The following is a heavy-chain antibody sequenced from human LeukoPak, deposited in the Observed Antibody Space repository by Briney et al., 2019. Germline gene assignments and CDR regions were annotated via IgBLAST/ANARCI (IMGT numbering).Heavy chain of an antibody. CDR3: SRRDYSNHGGAFDI. V-gene: IGHV3-49*03. Sequence: GGSLRLSCTASGFTFGDYAMTWFRQAPGKGLEWVSFIRSKACGATTEYAASVKGRFTISRDDSKSIAYLQMNSLKTEDTAVYYCSRRDYSNHGGAFDIWGQGTMVTVSS. CDR1: GFTFGDYA. D-gene: IGHD4-11*01. CDR2: IRSKACGATT. J-gene: IGHJ3*02.